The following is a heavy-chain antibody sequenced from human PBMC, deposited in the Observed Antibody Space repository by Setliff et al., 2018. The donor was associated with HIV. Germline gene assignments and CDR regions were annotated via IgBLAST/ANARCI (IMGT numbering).Heavy chain of an antibody. J-gene: IGHJ5*02. Sequence: ASVKVSCKPSGYTFTGYYVHWVRQAPGQGLEWMGWINPNNGDTNYAQKFQGRVTMTRDTSISTAYMELSSLKSDDTAVYYCAKPSLEWSHNWFDPWGQGTLVTVSS. CDR1: GYTFTGYY. V-gene: IGHV1-2*02. CDR2: INPNNGDT. CDR3: AKPSLEWSHNWFDP. D-gene: IGHD3-3*01.